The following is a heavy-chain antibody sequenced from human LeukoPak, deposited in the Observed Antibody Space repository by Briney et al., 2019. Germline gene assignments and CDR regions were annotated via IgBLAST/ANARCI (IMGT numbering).Heavy chain of an antibody. V-gene: IGHV4-61*02. CDR2: IYTSGST. J-gene: IGHJ4*02. D-gene: IGHD3-22*01. CDR1: GGSISSGSYY. Sequence: SETLSFTCTVSGGSISSGSYYWSWIRQPAGKGLEWIGRIYTSGSTNYNPSLKSRVTISVDTSKNQFSLKLSSVTAADTAVYYCARDPSSDSSGYYSFDYWGQGTLVTVSS. CDR3: ARDPSSDSSGYYSFDY.